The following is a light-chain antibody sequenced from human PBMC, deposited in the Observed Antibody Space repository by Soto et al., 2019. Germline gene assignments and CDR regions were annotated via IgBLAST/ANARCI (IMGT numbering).Light chain of an antibody. Sequence: LTQPPSVSVSPGQTASITCSGDKLGDKYACWYQQKPGQSPVLVIYQHNKRPSGIPERFSGSNSGNTATLTISGTQAMDEADYYCQAWDSGTVVFGGGTKLTVL. CDR1: KLGDKY. J-gene: IGLJ2*01. CDR3: QAWDSGTVV. V-gene: IGLV3-1*01. CDR2: QHN.